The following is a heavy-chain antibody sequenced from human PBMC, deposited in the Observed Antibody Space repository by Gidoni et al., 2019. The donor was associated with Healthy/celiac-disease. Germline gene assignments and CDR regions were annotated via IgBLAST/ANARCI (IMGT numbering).Heavy chain of an antibody. CDR3: ARDLVGATTLVDY. D-gene: IGHD1-26*01. V-gene: IGHV3-21*01. CDR2: ISSSSSYI. CDR1: ASTVSSYS. J-gene: IGHJ4*02. Sequence: EVQLVESGGGLVKPGGSLRLSCASSASTVSSYSMNWVRQAPGKGLEWVSAISSSSSYIYYADSVKGRFTISRDNAKNSLYLQMNSRRAEDTAVYYCARDLVGATTLVDYWGQGTLVTVSS.